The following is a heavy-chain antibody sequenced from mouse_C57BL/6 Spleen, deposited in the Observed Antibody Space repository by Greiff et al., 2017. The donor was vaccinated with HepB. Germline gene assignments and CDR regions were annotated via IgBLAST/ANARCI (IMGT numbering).Heavy chain of an antibody. Sequence: EVQLQQSGPVLVKPGASVKMSCKASGYTFTDYYMNWVKQSHGKSLEWIGVINPYNGGTSYNQKFKGKATLTVDKSSSTAYMELNSLTSEDSAVYYCARSGDYDVRCAMDYWGQGTSVTVSS. CDR3: ARSGDYDVRCAMDY. J-gene: IGHJ4*01. V-gene: IGHV1-19*01. D-gene: IGHD2-4*01. CDR1: GYTFTDYY. CDR2: INPYNGGT.